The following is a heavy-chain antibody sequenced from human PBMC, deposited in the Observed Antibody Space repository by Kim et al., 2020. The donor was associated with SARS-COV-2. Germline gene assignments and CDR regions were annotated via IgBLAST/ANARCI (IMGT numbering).Heavy chain of an antibody. CDR2: IVVGSGNT. V-gene: IGHV1-58*01. D-gene: IGHD3-10*01. Sequence: SVKVSCKASGFTFTSSAVQWVRQARGQRLEWIGWIVVGSGNTNYAQKFQERVTITRDMSTSTAYMELSSLRSEDTAVYYCAADGSGSLRYYGMDVWGQGTTVTVSS. J-gene: IGHJ6*02. CDR3: AADGSGSLRYYGMDV. CDR1: GFTFTSSA.